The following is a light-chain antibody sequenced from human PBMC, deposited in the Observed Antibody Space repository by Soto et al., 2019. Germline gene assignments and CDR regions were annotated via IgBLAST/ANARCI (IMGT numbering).Light chain of an antibody. CDR2: GAS. V-gene: IGKV3-20*01. CDR3: QQYGSSPLT. CDR1: QSVSSSF. Sequence: EIVLTQSPGTLSLSPGERATLSCRASQSVSSSFLAWYQQKPGQAPRLLIYGASSRATGIPDRFSGSGSGTYFTLTISILEPEDVAVYYCQQYGSSPLTFGGGTKVDIK. J-gene: IGKJ4*01.